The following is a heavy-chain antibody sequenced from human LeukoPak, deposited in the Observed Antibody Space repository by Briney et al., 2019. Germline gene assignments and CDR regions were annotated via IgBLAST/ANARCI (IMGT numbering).Heavy chain of an antibody. D-gene: IGHD1-26*01. CDR3: ARALVGATRAFDI. CDR1: GGSISSYY. J-gene: IGHJ3*02. CDR2: IYHSGST. V-gene: IGHV4-59*01. Sequence: TSETLSLTCTVSGGSISSYYWSWIRRPPGKGLEWIGYIYHSGSTNYNPSLKSRVTISIDTSKNQFSLKLTSVTAADTAVYYCARALVGATRAFDIWGQGTMVTVSS.